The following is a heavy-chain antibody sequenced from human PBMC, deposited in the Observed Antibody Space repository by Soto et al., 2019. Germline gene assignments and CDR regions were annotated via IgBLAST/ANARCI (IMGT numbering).Heavy chain of an antibody. CDR1: GGSVSSGSYY. J-gene: IGHJ4*02. D-gene: IGHD6-13*01. CDR2: IYYSGST. CDR3: ARDKAIAAAGTLDY. V-gene: IGHV4-61*01. Sequence: QVQLQESGPGLVKPSETLSLTCTVSGGSVSSGSYYWSWIRQPPGKGLEWIGYIYYSGSTNYNPSLRSRVTISVDTSKNQCALKLSSVTAADTAVYYCARDKAIAAAGTLDYWGQGTLVTVSS.